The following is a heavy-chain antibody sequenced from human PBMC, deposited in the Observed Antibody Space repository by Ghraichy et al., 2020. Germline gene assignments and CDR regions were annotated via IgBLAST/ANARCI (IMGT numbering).Heavy chain of an antibody. Sequence: GSPRLSCSVSSGSVSGTTWWTWVRQAPGKGLEWIGQIYGSGGTNYNPSLGSRVTISIDKSKNLFSLNLRSVTAADTAVYYCAGDRGYCGGDCYFDSWGQGALVTVSS. CDR3: AGDRGYCGGDCYFDS. CDR1: SGSVSGTTW. V-gene: IGHV4-4*02. D-gene: IGHD2-21*02. CDR2: IYGSGGT. J-gene: IGHJ5*01.